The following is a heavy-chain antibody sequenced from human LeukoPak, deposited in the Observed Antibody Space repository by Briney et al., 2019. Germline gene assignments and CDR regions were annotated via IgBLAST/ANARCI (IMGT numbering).Heavy chain of an antibody. CDR1: GFTFSSYA. CDR3: QVGATTNYYYYYYMDV. D-gene: IGHD1-26*01. J-gene: IGHJ6*03. Sequence: GSLRLSCAASGFTFSSYAMSWVRQAPGKGLEWVSAISGSGGSTYYADSVKGRFTISRDNSKNTLYLQMNSLRAEDTAVYYCQVGATTNYYYYYYMDVWGKGTTVTISS. V-gene: IGHV3-23*01. CDR2: ISGSGGST.